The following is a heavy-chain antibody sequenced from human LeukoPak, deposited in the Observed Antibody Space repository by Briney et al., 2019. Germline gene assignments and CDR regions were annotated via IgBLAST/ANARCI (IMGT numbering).Heavy chain of an antibody. CDR1: GYTFSNYY. D-gene: IGHD6-13*01. Sequence: ASVKVSCKTSGYTFSNYYIHWVRQAPGQGLGWMGTINPSSGSPSYAQKFQVRVTMTRDMSTSTVYMELSSLRSEDTAVYYCARERYRDSSPQDFDYWGQGTLVTVSS. J-gene: IGHJ4*02. CDR2: INPSSGSP. V-gene: IGHV1-46*01. CDR3: ARERYRDSSPQDFDY.